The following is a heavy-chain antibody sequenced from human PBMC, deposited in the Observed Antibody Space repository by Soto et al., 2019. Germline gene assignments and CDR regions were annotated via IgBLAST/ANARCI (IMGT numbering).Heavy chain of an antibody. CDR1: GFTFSGYA. D-gene: IGHD6-6*01. CDR2: ISASGENT. CDR3: GNSPGSVSAREASGY. J-gene: IGHJ4*02. Sequence: EARVLESGGGLAQPGGSLRLSCATSGFTFSGYAMSWVRQTPGKGLEWVSGISASGENTYYADSVEGRFIISRDNTKNTLFLHMNGLRAEDTAVYFCGNSPGSVSAREASGYWGRGTLVIVSS. V-gene: IGHV3-23*01.